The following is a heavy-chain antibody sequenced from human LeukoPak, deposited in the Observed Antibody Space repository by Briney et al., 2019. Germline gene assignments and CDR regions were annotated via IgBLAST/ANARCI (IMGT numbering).Heavy chain of an antibody. CDR2: IKENGVEQ. D-gene: IGHD3-16*01. CDR3: ARGPGDFDASDI. V-gene: IGHV3-7*01. CDR1: SFTFNTAW. J-gene: IGHJ3*02. Sequence: GGSLRLSCAAPSFTFNTAWMNWVRQAPGKGPEWLAHIKENGVEQNYADSVQGRFTISRDNVKQSLCLQMNNLRVEDTAVYYCARGPGDFDASDIWGQGTMVTVSS.